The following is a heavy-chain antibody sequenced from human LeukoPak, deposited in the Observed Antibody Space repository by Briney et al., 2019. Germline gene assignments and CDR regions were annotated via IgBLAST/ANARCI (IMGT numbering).Heavy chain of an antibody. V-gene: IGHV3-30*18. D-gene: IGHD3-10*01. CDR2: ISYDGSNK. CDR1: GFIFSSYG. CDR3: AKPYLHSMVRGYYYYGMDV. Sequence: GGSLRLSCAASGFIFSSYGMHWVRQAPGKGLEWVAVISYDGSNKYYADSVKGRFTISRDNSKNTLYLQMNSLRAEDTAVYYCAKPYLHSMVRGYYYYGMDVWGKGTTVTVSS. J-gene: IGHJ6*04.